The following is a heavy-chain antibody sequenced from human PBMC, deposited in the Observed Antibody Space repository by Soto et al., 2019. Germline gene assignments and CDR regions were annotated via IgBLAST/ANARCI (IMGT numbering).Heavy chain of an antibody. J-gene: IGHJ6*02. D-gene: IGHD3-3*01. CDR2: IYTSGST. V-gene: IGHV4-4*07. CDR3: ARGDTIFGVVIGGMGV. CDR1: GGSLSSYY. Sequence: SETLSLTCTVSGGSLSSYYWSWIRQPAGKGLEWIGRIYTSGSTNYNPSLKSRVTMSVDTSKNQFSLKLSSVTAAYTAVYYCARGDTIFGVVIGGMGVWGQGTTVTLSS.